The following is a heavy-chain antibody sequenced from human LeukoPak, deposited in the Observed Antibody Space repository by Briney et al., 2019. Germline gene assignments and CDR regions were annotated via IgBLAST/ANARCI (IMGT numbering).Heavy chain of an antibody. CDR2: INPNSGGT. D-gene: IGHD6-13*01. V-gene: IGHV1-2*02. CDR1: GYTFTGYY. Sequence: ASVKVSCKASGYTFTGYYMHWVRQAPGQGLEWMGWINPNSGGTNYAQKFQGRVTMTRDTSISTAYMELSRLRSDDTAVYYCASGYSSSSWANYYYYGMDVWGQGTTVTVPS. J-gene: IGHJ6*02. CDR3: ASGYSSSSWANYYYYGMDV.